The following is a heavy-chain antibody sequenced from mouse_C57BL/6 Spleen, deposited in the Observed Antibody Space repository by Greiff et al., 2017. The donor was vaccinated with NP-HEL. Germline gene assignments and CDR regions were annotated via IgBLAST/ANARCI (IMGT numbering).Heavy chain of an antibody. J-gene: IGHJ2*01. CDR3: ARNYGDY. CDR2: ICRGSSTI. V-gene: IGHV5-17*01. CDR1: GFTFSDYG. Sequence: EVKLMESGGGLVKPGGSLKLSCAASGFTFSDYGMHWVRQAPEKGLEWVAYICRGSSTIYYADTVKGRFTISRDNAKNTLFLQPTRLGAEYTAMYYCARNYGDYWDQGTTLTVSS.